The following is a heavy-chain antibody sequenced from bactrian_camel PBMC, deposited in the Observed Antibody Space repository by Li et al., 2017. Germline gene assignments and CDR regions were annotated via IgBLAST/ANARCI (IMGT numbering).Heavy chain of an antibody. CDR1: KPAQYLYS. J-gene: IGHJ4*01. Sequence: HVQLVESGGGSVQAGGSLRLSCVSSKPAQYLYSMGWFRQIPGKEREGVAALFVGGGAPYYADSVKGRFTISKDNTKNTLYLQMNSLNSEDSAMYYCAADRATRLLSVRGFNYWGQGTQVTVS. D-gene: IGHD4*01. CDR3: AADRATRLLSVRGFNY. CDR2: LFVGGGAP. V-gene: IGHV3S54*01.